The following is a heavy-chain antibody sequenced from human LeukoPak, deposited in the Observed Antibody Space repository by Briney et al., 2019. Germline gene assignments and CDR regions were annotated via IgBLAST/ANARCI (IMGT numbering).Heavy chain of an antibody. Sequence: PSETLSLTCTVSGGSINSHYWSWIRQPPGKGLEWIGYIYYSGGATYTPSLKSRVTISVDTSKNQFSLSLSSVTAADTAVYYCARWSSFYGMDVWGQGTTVTASS. D-gene: IGHD6-19*01. CDR2: IYYSGGA. CDR1: GGSINSHY. CDR3: ARWSSFYGMDV. J-gene: IGHJ6*02. V-gene: IGHV4-59*11.